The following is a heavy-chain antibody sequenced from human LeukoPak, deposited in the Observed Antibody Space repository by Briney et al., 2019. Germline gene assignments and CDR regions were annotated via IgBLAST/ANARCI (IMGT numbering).Heavy chain of an antibody. D-gene: IGHD3-16*02. Sequence: SETLSLTCTVSGDSITGYYWGWIRQPPGKGLEWIGSIYYSGSTYYNPSLKSRVTISVDTSKNQFSLKLSSVTAADTAVYYCARVDGNGYYDYVWGSYRPKYFDYWGQGTLVTVSS. V-gene: IGHV4-39*07. J-gene: IGHJ4*02. CDR1: GDSITGYY. CDR3: ARVDGNGYYDYVWGSYRPKYFDY. CDR2: IYYSGST.